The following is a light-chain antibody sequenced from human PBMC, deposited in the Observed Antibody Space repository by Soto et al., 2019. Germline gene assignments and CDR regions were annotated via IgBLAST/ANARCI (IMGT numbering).Light chain of an antibody. V-gene: IGKV3-11*01. Sequence: EIVLTQSPATLSLSPGERATVSCGASQSVNSYLAWYQQKPGQAPRLLIYDASNRATGIPARFSGSGSGTDFTLTISSLEPEDFAVYYCQQRSNWPPITFGQGTRLEIK. CDR2: DAS. J-gene: IGKJ5*01. CDR1: QSVNSY. CDR3: QQRSNWPPIT.